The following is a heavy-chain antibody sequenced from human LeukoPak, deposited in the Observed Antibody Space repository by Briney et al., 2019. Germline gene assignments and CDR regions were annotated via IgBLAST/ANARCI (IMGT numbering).Heavy chain of an antibody. CDR2: INRDGSST. V-gene: IGHV3-74*01. D-gene: IGHD3-9*01. Sequence: PGGALRLSCAASGFTFSTYWKHWVRQAPGKGLVWLSHINRDGSSTSYADPVTGRFTISRDNAKNTLYLQMNSLRAEDTAVYYCARDRETYYDILTGYYTLGDAFDIWGQGTMVTVSS. CDR3: ARDRETYYDILTGYYTLGDAFDI. J-gene: IGHJ3*02. CDR1: GFTFSTYW.